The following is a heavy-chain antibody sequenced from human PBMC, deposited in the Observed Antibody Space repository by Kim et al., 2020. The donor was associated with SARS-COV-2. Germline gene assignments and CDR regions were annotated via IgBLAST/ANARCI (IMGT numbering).Heavy chain of an antibody. CDR2: GT. J-gene: IGHJ5*02. CDR3: ARGPSRWFDP. Sequence: GTNYAQKFQGRVTMTRDTSISTAYMELSRLRSDDTAVYYCARGPSRWFDPWGQGTLVTVSS. D-gene: IGHD2-2*01. V-gene: IGHV1-2*02.